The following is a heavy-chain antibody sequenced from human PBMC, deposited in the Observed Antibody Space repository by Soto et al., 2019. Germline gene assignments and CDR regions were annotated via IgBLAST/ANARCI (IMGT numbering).Heavy chain of an antibody. D-gene: IGHD3-10*01. CDR3: ARIRGEWYLSNWFDP. V-gene: IGHV4-34*01. Sequence: SETLSLTCAVYGGSFSGYYWSWIRQPPGKGLEWIGEINHSGSTNYNPSLKSRVTISVDTSKNQFSLKLSSVTAGYPAVYYCARIRGEWYLSNWFDPWAQGTLVAVSS. CDR1: GGSFSGYY. J-gene: IGHJ5*02. CDR2: INHSGST.